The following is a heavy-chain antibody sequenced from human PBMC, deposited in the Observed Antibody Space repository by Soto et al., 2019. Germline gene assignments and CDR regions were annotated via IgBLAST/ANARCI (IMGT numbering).Heavy chain of an antibody. CDR3: AMGGIAARPYDAFHI. Sequence: EVQLVESGGGLIQPGGSLRLSCAASGFTVSSNYMSWVRQAPGKGLEWVSVIYSGGSTYYAASVKGRVTISRDNSKTALYLQMNSLRAEDTAVYYCAMGGIAARPYDAFHIWGQGTMVTVSS. CDR2: IYSGGST. J-gene: IGHJ3*02. CDR1: GFTVSSNY. V-gene: IGHV3-53*01. D-gene: IGHD6-6*01.